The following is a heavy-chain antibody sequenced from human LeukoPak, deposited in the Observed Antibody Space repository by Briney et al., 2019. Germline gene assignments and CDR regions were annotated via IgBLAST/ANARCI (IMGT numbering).Heavy chain of an antibody. CDR3: ATGMWELLRFDY. J-gene: IGHJ4*02. V-gene: IGHV3-30*04. CDR1: GFTFSSYV. CDR2: ISYDGSNE. D-gene: IGHD1-26*01. Sequence: PGGSLRLSCAASGFTFSSYVMHWVRQAPGKGLEWVAIISYDGSNEYYADSVKGRFTISRDNSKNTLYLQMNSLRAEDTAVYYCATGMWELLRFDYWGQGTLVTVSS.